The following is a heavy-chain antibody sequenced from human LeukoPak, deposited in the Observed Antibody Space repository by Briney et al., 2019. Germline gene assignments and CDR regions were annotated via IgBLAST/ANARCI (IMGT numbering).Heavy chain of an antibody. J-gene: IGHJ4*02. CDR2: ISGSGRST. V-gene: IGHV3-23*01. CDR1: GFTFSTYA. Sequence: GGSLRLSCAASGFTFSTYAMSWVRQAPGKGLEWVSAISGSGRSTYYADSVKGRFTISRDNSKNTLYLQMNSLRAEDTALYYCAKKSGGDCHDYWGQGTLVTVSS. D-gene: IGHD2-21*02. CDR3: AKKSGGDCHDY.